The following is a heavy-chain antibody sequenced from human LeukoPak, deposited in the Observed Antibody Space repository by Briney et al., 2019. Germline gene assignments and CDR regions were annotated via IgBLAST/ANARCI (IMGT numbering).Heavy chain of an antibody. CDR1: GSMYNYY. Sequence: SETLSLTCTVSGSMYNYYWSWIRHPRGKGLEWIGYIHYNGITNYSPSLKSRVTMSLDTSKNQVSLKLNSVSAADTAVYYCARHISSGGTYAHSDYWGQGTLVTVSS. CDR2: IHYNGIT. D-gene: IGHD1-26*01. V-gene: IGHV4-59*08. J-gene: IGHJ4*02. CDR3: ARHISSGGTYAHSDY.